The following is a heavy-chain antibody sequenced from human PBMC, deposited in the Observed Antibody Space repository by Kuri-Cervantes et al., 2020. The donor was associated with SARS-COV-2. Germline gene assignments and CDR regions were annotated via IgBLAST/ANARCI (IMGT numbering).Heavy chain of an antibody. CDR3: AKLSSAVAGNSQVDY. D-gene: IGHD6-19*01. J-gene: IGHJ4*01. V-gene: IGHV5-51*01. Sequence: GESLKISCKGSGYSFTSYWIGWVRQVPGKGLEWMGVIYRGDSDIRYSPSVQGQFTISADKSISTAYLQWSSLKAADTALYYCAKLSSAVAGNSQVDYWGQGTLVTVSS. CDR2: IYRGDSDI. CDR1: GYSFTSYW.